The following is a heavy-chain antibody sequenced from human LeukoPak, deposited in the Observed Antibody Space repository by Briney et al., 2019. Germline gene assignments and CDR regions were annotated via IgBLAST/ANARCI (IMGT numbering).Heavy chain of an antibody. Sequence: SESLSLTCTVSRGSTSSSSYYWGWIRQPPGRGLEWIGTIYYSGTTYYNPSLRSRVTMSVDTSRDRFSLSLSFVTAADTAVYYCARRPIVVVPAASHYFDYWGQGILVAVSS. J-gene: IGHJ4*02. CDR2: IYYSGTT. CDR1: RGSTSSSSYY. CDR3: ARRPIVVVPAASHYFDY. D-gene: IGHD2-2*01. V-gene: IGHV4-39*01.